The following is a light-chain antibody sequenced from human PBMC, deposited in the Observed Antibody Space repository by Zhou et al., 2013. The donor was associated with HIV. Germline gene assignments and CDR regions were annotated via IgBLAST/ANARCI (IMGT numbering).Light chain of an antibody. CDR3: SSYTNIDTVI. CDR2: GNS. J-gene: IGLJ2*01. CDR1: SSNIGAGYD. V-gene: IGLV1-40*01. Sequence: QSVLTQPPSVSGAPGQRVTISCTGSSSNIGAGYDVHWYQQLPGTAPKLLIYGNSNRPSGVPDRFSGSKSATSASLAITGLQAEDEADYYCSSYTNIDTVIFGGGTSLTVL.